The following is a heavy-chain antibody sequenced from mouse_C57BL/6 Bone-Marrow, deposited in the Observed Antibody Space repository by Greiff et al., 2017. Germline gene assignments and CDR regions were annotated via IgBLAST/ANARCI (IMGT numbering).Heavy chain of an antibody. J-gene: IGHJ4*01. CDR3: ARSLITTVALYYYAMDY. CDR2: IRNKANGYTT. Sequence: EVMLVESGGGLVQPGGSLSLSCAASGFTFTDYYMSWVRQPPGKALEWLGFIRNKANGYTTEYSASVKGRFTISRDNSQSILYLQMNALRAEDSSTYYCARSLITTVALYYYAMDYWGQGTSVTVSS. CDR1: GFTFTDYY. D-gene: IGHD1-1*01. V-gene: IGHV7-3*01.